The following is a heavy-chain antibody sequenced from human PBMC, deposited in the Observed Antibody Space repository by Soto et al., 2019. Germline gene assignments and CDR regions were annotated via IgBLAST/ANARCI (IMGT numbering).Heavy chain of an antibody. J-gene: IGHJ4*02. CDR1: GYTFTSYG. CDR3: ARDEAWRRPRYDY. V-gene: IGHV1-18*01. CDR2: ISTYNGNT. Sequence: QVQLVQSGAEVKKPGASVKVSCKATGYTFTSYGISWVRQAPGQGLEWVGWISTYNGNTNYAQKFQGRVTMTTDTSTRIAYMELRSLRSDDTAVFYCARDEAWRRPRYDYWGQGTLVTVSS. D-gene: IGHD6-6*01.